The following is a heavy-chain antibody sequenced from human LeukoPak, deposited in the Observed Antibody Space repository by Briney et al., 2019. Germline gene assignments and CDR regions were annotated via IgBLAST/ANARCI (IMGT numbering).Heavy chain of an antibody. Sequence: SVKVSCKASGYTFTSYDINWVRQATGQGLEWMGWMNPNSGNTGYAQKFQGRVTITRNTSISTAYMELSSLRSEDTAVYYCARGDTYYDFWSGSLYYYYMDVWGKGTTVTVSS. CDR2: MNPNSGNT. V-gene: IGHV1-8*03. D-gene: IGHD3-3*01. CDR1: GYTFTSYD. CDR3: ARGDTYYDFWSGSLYYYYMDV. J-gene: IGHJ6*03.